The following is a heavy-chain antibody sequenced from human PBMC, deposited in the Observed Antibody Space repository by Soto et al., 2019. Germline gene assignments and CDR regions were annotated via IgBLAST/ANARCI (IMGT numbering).Heavy chain of an antibody. CDR1: GFTFSTYW. J-gene: IGHJ4*02. Sequence: EVQLVESGGGLVQPGGSLRLSCAASGFTFSTYWMTWVRQAPGKGLEWVANIKQDGSEKYYVDSVKGRFTISRDNAKNSLYLQMNSLRVGDAAVDYCGGGMWENLWDSWGQGNLVTVSS. CDR2: IKQDGSEK. CDR3: GGGMWENLWDS. D-gene: IGHD1-26*01. V-gene: IGHV3-7*04.